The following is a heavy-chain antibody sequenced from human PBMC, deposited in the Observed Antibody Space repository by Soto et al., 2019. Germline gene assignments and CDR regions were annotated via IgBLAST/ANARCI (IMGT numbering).Heavy chain of an antibody. Sequence: GGSRRLPCAASGFTLISYAMNRVRQAPGRGLEWCSTISHDGGNTYYPHSVKGRLTSARNNSKNTLFLQMNSMGAEDAAVYYSAKGTIAWSDPCGQGTLGTVAS. CDR2: ISHDGGNT. J-gene: IGHJ5*02. CDR1: GFTLISYA. V-gene: IGHV3-23*01. CDR3: AKGTIAWSDP. D-gene: IGHD1-1*01.